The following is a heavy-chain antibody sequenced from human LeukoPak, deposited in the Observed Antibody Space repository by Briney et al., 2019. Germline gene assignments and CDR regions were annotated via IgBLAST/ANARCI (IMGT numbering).Heavy chain of an antibody. Sequence: PSETLSLTCAVYGGSFSGYYWSWIRQPPGKGLEWIGEINHSGSTNYNPSLKSRVTISVDTSKNQLSLKLSSVTAADTAVYYCARICTGDDSSGYQIDYWGQGTLVTVSS. J-gene: IGHJ4*02. V-gene: IGHV4-34*01. D-gene: IGHD3-22*01. CDR1: GGSFSGYY. CDR3: ARICTGDDSSGYQIDY. CDR2: INHSGST.